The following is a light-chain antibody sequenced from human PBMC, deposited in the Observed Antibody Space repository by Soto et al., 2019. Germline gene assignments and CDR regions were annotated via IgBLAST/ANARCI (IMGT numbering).Light chain of an antibody. Sequence: DIEMTQSPPYLSASVGARVTITCRASQTVSKFLNWYKTKPGKAPDLLIYTTSTLHSGVPSRVSGSGSGTDVTLTISSLQPEDWATYDGQQTYSLPRTFGQGTKVDIK. J-gene: IGKJ1*01. CDR1: QTVSKF. CDR3: QQTYSLPRT. V-gene: IGKV1-39*01. CDR2: TTS.